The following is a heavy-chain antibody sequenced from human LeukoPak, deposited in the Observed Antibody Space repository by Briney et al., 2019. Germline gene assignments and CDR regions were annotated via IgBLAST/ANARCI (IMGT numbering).Heavy chain of an antibody. CDR3: AKEVYCGRDCYNPGYGVDV. V-gene: IGHV3-23*01. CDR1: RFTFSSYA. Sequence: GGSLRLSCAASRFTFSSYAMSWVRQAPEKGLEWVAAISGSGGRTYYADSVKGRFTISRDNSKNTLSLQMNSLRDEDTATYYCAKEVYCGRDCYNPGYGVDVWGQGTTVTVSS. CDR2: ISGSGGRT. J-gene: IGHJ6*02. D-gene: IGHD2-21*02.